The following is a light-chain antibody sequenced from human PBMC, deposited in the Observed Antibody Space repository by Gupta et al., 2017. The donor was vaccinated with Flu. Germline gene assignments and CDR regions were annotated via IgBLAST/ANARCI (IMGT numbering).Light chain of an antibody. J-gene: IGKJ4*01. CDR1: QDITNS. V-gene: IGKV1-12*01. Sequence: DIQMTQSPSSLSASVGDRVTITCRASQDITNSLAWYQQKAGRVPKLLIYSTSNMHDGVPSRFSGTGYGTDFTLTINSRQPEDFATYHCQQANRFPLSFGGGTKVEIK. CDR2: STS. CDR3: QQANRFPLS.